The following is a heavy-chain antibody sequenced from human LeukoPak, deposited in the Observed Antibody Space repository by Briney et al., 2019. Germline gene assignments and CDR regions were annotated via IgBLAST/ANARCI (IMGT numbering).Heavy chain of an antibody. CDR3: TTDPLVVVPAATDAGDY. CDR1: GGSISSGGYY. Sequence: SETLSLTCTVSGGSISSGGYYWSWIRQHPGKGLEWIGYIYYSGSTHYNPSLKSRVTISVDTSKNQFSLKLSSVTAADTAVYYCTTDPLVVVPAATDAGDYWGQGTLVTVSS. V-gene: IGHV4-31*03. J-gene: IGHJ4*02. CDR2: IYYSGST. D-gene: IGHD2-2*01.